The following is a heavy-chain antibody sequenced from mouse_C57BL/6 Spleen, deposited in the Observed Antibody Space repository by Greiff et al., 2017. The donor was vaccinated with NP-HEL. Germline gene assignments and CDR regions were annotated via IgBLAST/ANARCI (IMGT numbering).Heavy chain of an antibody. J-gene: IGHJ1*03. CDR3: ARNYGSSSPWYFDV. D-gene: IGHD1-1*01. Sequence: QVQLQQSGAELVRPGSSVKLSCKASGYTFTSYWMHWVKQRPIQGLEWIGNIDPSDSETHYNQKFKDKATLTVDKSYSTAYMQLSSLTSEDSAVYYCARNYGSSSPWYFDVWGTGTTVTVSS. CDR2: IDPSDSET. V-gene: IGHV1-52*01. CDR1: GYTFTSYW.